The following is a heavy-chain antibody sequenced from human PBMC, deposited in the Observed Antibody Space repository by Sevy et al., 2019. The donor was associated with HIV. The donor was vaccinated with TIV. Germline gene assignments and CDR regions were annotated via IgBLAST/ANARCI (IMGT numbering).Heavy chain of an antibody. V-gene: IGHV3-23*01. CDR1: GFPFNIYS. CDR2: LSFGCGEI. Sequence: GGSLRLSCATSGFPFNIYSMSWVRQPPGKGLEWVSTLSFGCGEINYADSVKGRFTISRDNSKSSVYLQMNNLRPEDTAVYYCAREGCTKPHDYWGQGTLVTVSS. D-gene: IGHD2-8*01. CDR3: AREGCTKPHDY. J-gene: IGHJ4*02.